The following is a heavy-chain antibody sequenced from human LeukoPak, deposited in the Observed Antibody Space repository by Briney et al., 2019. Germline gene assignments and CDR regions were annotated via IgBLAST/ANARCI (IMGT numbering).Heavy chain of an antibody. Sequence: PGGSLRLSCAASGFTFSSYSMNWVRQAPGKGLEWVSSISSSSSYIYYADSVKGRFTISRDNAKNSLYLQMNSLRAEDTAVYYCATRIHSGWYYFDYCGHGTLVTVSS. D-gene: IGHD6-19*01. CDR2: ISSSSSYI. CDR3: ATRIHSGWYYFDY. J-gene: IGHJ4*01. CDR1: GFTFSSYS. V-gene: IGHV3-21*01.